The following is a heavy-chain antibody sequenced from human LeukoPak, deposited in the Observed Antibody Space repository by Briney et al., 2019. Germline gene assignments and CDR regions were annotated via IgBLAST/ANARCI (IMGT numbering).Heavy chain of an antibody. V-gene: IGHV1-2*02. D-gene: IGHD3-3*01. Sequence: GASVNVSCEASGHSFSDYYMQWVRQAPGQGREWVGWVNPNSWETNYAQNFQATSTIPVATAITTAHMDLRGLTSADRAAYYCARAFGRIRLLGVVIVEDGFATWGQGTLVTVSS. J-gene: IGHJ5*02. CDR2: VNPNSWET. CDR3: ARAFGRIRLLGVVIVEDGFAT. CDR1: GHSFSDYY.